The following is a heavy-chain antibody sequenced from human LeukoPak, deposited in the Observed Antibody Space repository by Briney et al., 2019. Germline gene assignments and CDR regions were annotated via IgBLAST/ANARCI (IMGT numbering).Heavy chain of an antibody. CDR3: ARRSKGGYNPARLGY. D-gene: IGHD5-24*01. J-gene: IGHJ4*02. V-gene: IGHV4-34*01. Sequence: SETLSLTCAVYGGSFSGYYWSWIRQPPGKGLEWIGEINHSGSTNYNPSLKSRVTISVDTSKNQFSLKLSSVTAADTAVYYCARRSKGGYNPARLGYWGQGTLVTVSS. CDR2: INHSGST. CDR1: GGSFSGYY.